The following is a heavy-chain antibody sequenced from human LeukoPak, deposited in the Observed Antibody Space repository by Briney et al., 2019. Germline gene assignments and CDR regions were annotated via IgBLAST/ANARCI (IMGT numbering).Heavy chain of an antibody. J-gene: IGHJ3*02. Sequence: GGSLRLSCAASGFTFSSYSMNWVRQAPGKGLEWVSSISSSRSYIYYADPESRRFTIPRDNTKNSLYLQMNRLRAEATALYYCAKELGRDSSGWYTTTGNAFDIWGQGTMVTVSS. CDR1: GFTFSSYS. D-gene: IGHD6-19*01. CDR2: ISSSRSYI. V-gene: IGHV3-21*01. CDR3: AKELGRDSSGWYTTTGNAFDI.